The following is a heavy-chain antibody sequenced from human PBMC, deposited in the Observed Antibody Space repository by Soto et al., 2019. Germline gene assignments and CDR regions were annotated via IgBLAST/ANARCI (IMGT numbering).Heavy chain of an antibody. V-gene: IGHV4-59*02. CDR1: GGSVSGYY. Sequence: PSETLSLTCTVSGGSVSGYYWSWIRQTPGKGLEWIGYIYYTGSTNYNPSLTSPVFMSVDTSKNQFSLKLSSVTAADTAVYFCARNYYNGGASRADAFDFWGLGTMVTVSS. D-gene: IGHD3-10*01. J-gene: IGHJ3*01. CDR2: IYYTGST. CDR3: ARNYYNGGASRADAFDF.